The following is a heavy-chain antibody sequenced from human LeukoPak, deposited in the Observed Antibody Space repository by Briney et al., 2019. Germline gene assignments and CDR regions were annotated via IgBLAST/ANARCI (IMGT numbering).Heavy chain of an antibody. D-gene: IGHD2-2*01. CDR2: ISYDGSNK. J-gene: IGHJ4*02. CDR1: GFTFSSYG. V-gene: IGHV3-30*18. CDR3: AKSCSSTSCHLDY. Sequence: PGGSLRLSCAASGFTFSSYGMHWVRQAPGKGLEWVAVISYDGSNKYYADSVKGRFTISRDNSKNTLYLQMNSLRAEDTAVYYCAKSCSSTSCHLDYWGQGTLVTVSS.